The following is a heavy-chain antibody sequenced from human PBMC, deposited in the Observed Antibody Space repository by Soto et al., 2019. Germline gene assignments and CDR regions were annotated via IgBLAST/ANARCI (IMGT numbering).Heavy chain of an antibody. D-gene: IGHD1-26*01. J-gene: IGHJ4*02. CDR1: GVTFISYA. V-gene: IGHV3-23*01. CDR3: AKAQYSGSYQYFDC. Sequence: GGVLGPSCSAAGVTFISYAMSVGRQGLGKGLVWVSAISGSGGSTYYADAVKGRFTISRDNAKNTLYLQMNSLRAEDTAVYYCAKAQYSGSYQYFDCWGQGTLVTVSS. CDR2: ISGSGGST.